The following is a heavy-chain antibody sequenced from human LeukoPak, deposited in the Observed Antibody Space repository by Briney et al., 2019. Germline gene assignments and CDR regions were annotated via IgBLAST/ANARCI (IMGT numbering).Heavy chain of an antibody. CDR3: ARDSHKGAAFDI. CDR1: GFTFSSYA. CDR2: ISYDGSNK. J-gene: IGHJ3*02. Sequence: GGSLRLSCAASGFTFSSYAMHWVRQAPGKGLEWVAVISYDGSNKYYADSVKGRFTISRDNSKNTLYLQMNSLRAEDTAVYYCARDSHKGAAFDIWGQGTMVTVSS. D-gene: IGHD4/OR15-4a*01. V-gene: IGHV3-30-3*01.